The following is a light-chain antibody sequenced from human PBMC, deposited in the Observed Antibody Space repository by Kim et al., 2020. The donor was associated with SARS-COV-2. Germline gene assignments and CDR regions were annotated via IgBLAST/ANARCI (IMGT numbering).Light chain of an antibody. J-gene: IGKJ4*01. Sequence: ILVTQSPATLSVSPGERATLSCRASQSVTTNLAWYQQRPGQAPRLLIYGASTRATGIPARFSGSGSGTEFTLTINSLQSEDFAVYYCQQYNNWLTFGGGTKVDIK. CDR3: QQYNNWLT. CDR1: QSVTTN. V-gene: IGKV3-15*01. CDR2: GAS.